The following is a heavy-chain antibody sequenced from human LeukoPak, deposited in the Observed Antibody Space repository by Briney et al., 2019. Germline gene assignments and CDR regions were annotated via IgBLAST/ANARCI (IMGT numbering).Heavy chain of an antibody. CDR2: VFTSGYT. V-gene: IGHV4-4*07. D-gene: IGHD5-18*01. Sequence: SETLSLTCTVSGGSISSYYWSWIRQPAGKGLEWIGRVFTSGYTNYNPSLKSRVTTSVDTSKNQFSLKLRSVTAADTAVYYCVAGYSYVYFDYWGQGTLVTVSS. CDR1: GGSISSYY. J-gene: IGHJ4*02. CDR3: VAGYSYVYFDY.